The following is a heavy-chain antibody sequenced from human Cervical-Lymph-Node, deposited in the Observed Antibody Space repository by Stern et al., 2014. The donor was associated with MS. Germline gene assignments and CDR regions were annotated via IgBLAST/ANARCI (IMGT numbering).Heavy chain of an antibody. CDR2: INPTGGST. CDR3: ARVVYHFDH. CDR1: GYIFINYY. D-gene: IGHD2-2*01. V-gene: IGHV1-46*03. Sequence: QVQLVQSGAEVKKPGASVKVSCKASGYIFINYYIHWVRQAPGQGLEWMGVINPTGGSTTYAQKFQGRVTMTRDTSTNTVYMELSSLRSEDTAVYYCARVVYHFDHWGQGTLVTVSS. J-gene: IGHJ4*02.